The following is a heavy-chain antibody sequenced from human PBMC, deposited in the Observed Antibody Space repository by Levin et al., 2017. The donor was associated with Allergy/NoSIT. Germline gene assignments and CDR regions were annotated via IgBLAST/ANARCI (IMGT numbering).Heavy chain of an antibody. J-gene: IGHJ6*02. CDR3: ASFEYSSSLGGLISYYYGMDV. Sequence: GESLKISCAASGFTFSSYWMSWVRQAPGKGLEWVANIKQDGSEKYYVDSVKGRFTISRDNAKNSLYLQMNSLRAEDTAVYYCASFEYSSSLGGLISYYYGMDVWGQGTTVTVSS. CDR2: IKQDGSEK. D-gene: IGHD6-6*01. V-gene: IGHV3-7*01. CDR1: GFTFSSYW.